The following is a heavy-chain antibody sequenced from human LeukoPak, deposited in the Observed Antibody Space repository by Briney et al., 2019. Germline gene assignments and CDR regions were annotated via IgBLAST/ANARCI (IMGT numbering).Heavy chain of an antibody. CDR1: GGSISSYY. D-gene: IGHD2-15*01. CDR3: ARLGAYCSGGRCPNAFDI. J-gene: IGHJ3*02. CDR2: IYYSGST. V-gene: IGHV4-59*08. Sequence: SETLSLTCTVSGGSISSYYWSWIRQPPGKGLEWIGYIYYSGSTNYNPSLKSRVTISLDTSKNQFSLKLSSVTAADTAMYYCARLGAYCSGGRCPNAFDIWDQGTMVTVSS.